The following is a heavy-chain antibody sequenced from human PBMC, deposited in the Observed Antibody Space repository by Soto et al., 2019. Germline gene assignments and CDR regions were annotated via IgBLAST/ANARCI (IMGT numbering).Heavy chain of an antibody. Sequence: QLQLQESGPGLVKPSETLSLTCTVSGGSISSSSYYWGWIRQPPGQGLEWIGSIYYSGSTYYNPSLKSRVTISVDTSKNQFSLKLSSVTAADTAVYYCARLGYSSGWWDYGMDVWGQGTTVTVSS. CDR2: IYYSGST. CDR3: ARLGYSSGWWDYGMDV. D-gene: IGHD6-19*01. J-gene: IGHJ6*02. CDR1: GGSISSSSYY. V-gene: IGHV4-39*01.